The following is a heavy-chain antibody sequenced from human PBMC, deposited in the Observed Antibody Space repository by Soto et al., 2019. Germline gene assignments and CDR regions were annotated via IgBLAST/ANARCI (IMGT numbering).Heavy chain of an antibody. J-gene: IGHJ3*02. CDR1: GGSISSGGYY. D-gene: IGHD3-22*01. Sequence: SETLSLTCTVSGGSISSGGYYWSWIRQHPGKGLEWIGYIYYSGSTYYNPSLKSRVTISVDTSKNQFSLKLSSVTAADTAVYYCARSYQWLRDAFDIWGQGTMVTVSS. V-gene: IGHV4-31*03. CDR2: IYYSGST. CDR3: ARSYQWLRDAFDI.